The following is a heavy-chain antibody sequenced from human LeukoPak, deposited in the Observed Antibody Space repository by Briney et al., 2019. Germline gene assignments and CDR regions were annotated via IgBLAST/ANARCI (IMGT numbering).Heavy chain of an antibody. CDR3: ARAGDGYNYYYYMDV. V-gene: IGHV3-48*01. CDR1: GFTFSSYS. Sequence: GGSLRLSCAASGFTFSSYSMNWVRQAPGKGLEWVSYISSSSSTIYYADSVKGRFTISRDNAKNSLYLQMNSLRAEDTAVYYCARAGDGYNYYYYMDVWGKGTTVTVSS. CDR2: ISSSSSTI. J-gene: IGHJ6*03. D-gene: IGHD5-24*01.